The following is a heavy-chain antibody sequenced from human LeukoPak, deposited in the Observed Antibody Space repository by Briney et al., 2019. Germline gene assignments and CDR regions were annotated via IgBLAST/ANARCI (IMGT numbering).Heavy chain of an antibody. D-gene: IGHD3-10*01. CDR2: IYTSGST. CDR1: GGSISSYY. Sequence: PSEPLSLTCTVSGGSISSYYWSWIRQPAGKGLEWIGRIYTSGSTNYNPSLKSRVTISVDKSKNQFSLTLSSVTAADTALYYCATDHGSGLMDVWGKGTTVTVSS. V-gene: IGHV4-4*07. J-gene: IGHJ6*04. CDR3: ATDHGSGLMDV.